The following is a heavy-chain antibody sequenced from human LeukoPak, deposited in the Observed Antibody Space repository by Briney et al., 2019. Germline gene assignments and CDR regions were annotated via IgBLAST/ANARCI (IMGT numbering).Heavy chain of an antibody. CDR2: ISSSSSTI. V-gene: IGHV3-48*02. CDR3: ASQTYGHFQH. CDR1: GFAVSSSY. Sequence: GGALRLSCTASGFAVSSSYMSWVRQAAGKGLEWVSYISSSSSTIYYADSVKGRFTISRDNAKHSLYLQMNSLRDEDTAVYYCASQTYGHFQHWGQGTLVTVSS. J-gene: IGHJ1*01. D-gene: IGHD3-16*01.